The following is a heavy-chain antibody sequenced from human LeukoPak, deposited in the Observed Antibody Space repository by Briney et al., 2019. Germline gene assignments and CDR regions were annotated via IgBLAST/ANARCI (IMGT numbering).Heavy chain of an antibody. V-gene: IGHV4-34*01. J-gene: IGHJ4*02. CDR3: ARHPRDIEWELLFDY. Sequence: SETLSLTCDVSGGSFSDHFWNWIRQPPGKGLEWLGEINLGGRTNFHPTLRSRLTISLDTSKNQFSLKLSSVTAADTAVYYCARHPRDIEWELLFDYWGQGTLVTVSS. CDR2: INLGGRT. CDR1: GGSFSDHF. D-gene: IGHD1-26*01.